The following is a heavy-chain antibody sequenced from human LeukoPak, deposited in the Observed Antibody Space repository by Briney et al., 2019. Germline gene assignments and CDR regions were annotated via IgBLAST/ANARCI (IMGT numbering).Heavy chain of an antibody. J-gene: IGHJ5*02. CDR1: GGSISSSSYY. V-gene: IGHV4-39*01. CDR2: IYYSGST. Sequence: SETLSLTCTVSGGSISSSSYYWGWIRQPPGKGLEWIGSIYYSGSTYYNPSLKSRVTISVDTSKNQFSLKLSSVTAADTAVYYCARRAINYDFWSGSGWFDPWGQGTLVTVSS. D-gene: IGHD3-3*01. CDR3: ARRAINYDFWSGSGWFDP.